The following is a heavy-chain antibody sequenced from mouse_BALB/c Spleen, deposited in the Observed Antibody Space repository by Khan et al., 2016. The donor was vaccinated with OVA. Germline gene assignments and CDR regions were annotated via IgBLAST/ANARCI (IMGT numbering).Heavy chain of an antibody. CDR1: GYTLTRYY. CDR3: TRNYGYDYFDY. CDR2: INPGNGGT. D-gene: IGHD1-2*01. V-gene: IGHV1S81*02. J-gene: IGHJ2*01. Sequence: QVQLQQSGAELVKPGASVKLSCKASGYTLTRYYMYWVKQRPGQGLEWIGGINPGNGGTNLNEKFKNKATLTVDKSSTTVYMQLSSLQSEDSAVYYCTRNYGYDYFDYWGQGTTLTVSS.